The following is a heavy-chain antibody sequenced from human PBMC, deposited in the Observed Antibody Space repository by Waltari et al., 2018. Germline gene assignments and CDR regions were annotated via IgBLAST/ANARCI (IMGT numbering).Heavy chain of an antibody. D-gene: IGHD3-9*01. Sequence: QVQLVQSGAEVKKPGASVKVSCKASGYTFTSYAMHWVRQAPGQRLEWMGWINAGNGNTKYSQKFQGRVTITRDTSASTAYMELSSLRSEDTAVYYCARVGGYYDILTGPDWGQGTLVTVSS. CDR1: GYTFTSYA. CDR3: ARVGGYYDILTGPD. CDR2: INAGNGNT. J-gene: IGHJ4*02. V-gene: IGHV1-3*01.